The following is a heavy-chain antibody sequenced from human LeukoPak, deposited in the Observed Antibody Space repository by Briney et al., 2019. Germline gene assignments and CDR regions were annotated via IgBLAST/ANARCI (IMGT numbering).Heavy chain of an antibody. Sequence: ASVKVSCKASGYTFTNYAISWVRQAPGQGLEWMGCISAYNGNTNYAQKLEGRVTMTTDTSTSTAYMELRSLTSEDTAVYYCARDQEGFDYWGQGTLVTVSS. CDR1: GYTFTNYA. V-gene: IGHV1-18*01. J-gene: IGHJ4*02. CDR2: ISAYNGNT. CDR3: ARDQEGFDY.